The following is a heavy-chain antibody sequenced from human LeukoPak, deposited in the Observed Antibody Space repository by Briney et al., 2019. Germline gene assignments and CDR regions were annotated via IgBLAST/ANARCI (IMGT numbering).Heavy chain of an antibody. D-gene: IGHD2-2*02. V-gene: IGHV1-46*01. J-gene: IGHJ5*02. CDR3: ASSNCSSTSCYTFDWFDP. Sequence: ASVKVSCKASGYTFTSYYMHWVRQAPGQGLEWMGTINPSGGSTSYAQKFQGRVTMTRDTSTSTVYMELSSLRSEDTAVYYCASSNCSSTSCYTFDWFDPWGQGTLVTVSS. CDR1: GYTFTSYY. CDR2: INPSGGST.